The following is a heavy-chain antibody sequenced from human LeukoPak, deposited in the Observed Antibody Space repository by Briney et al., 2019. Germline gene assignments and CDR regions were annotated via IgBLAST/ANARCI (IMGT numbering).Heavy chain of an antibody. CDR3: AKGAPHYYDSSGYYSSRYFDY. CDR2: ISGSGGST. V-gene: IGHV3-23*01. CDR1: GFTFSSYA. J-gene: IGHJ4*02. D-gene: IGHD3-22*01. Sequence: GGSLRLSCAASGFTFSSYAMSWVRQAPGKGLEWVSAISGSGGSTYYADSVKGRFTISRDNSKNTLYLQMNSLRAEDTAVYYCAKGAPHYYDSSGYYSSRYFDYWGQGTLVTVSS.